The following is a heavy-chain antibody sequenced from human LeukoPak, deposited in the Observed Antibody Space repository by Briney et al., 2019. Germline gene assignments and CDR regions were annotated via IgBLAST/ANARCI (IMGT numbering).Heavy chain of an antibody. D-gene: IGHD3-10*01. CDR3: ARGSYYGSGHFDY. CDR1: GFTFGIYA. V-gene: IGHV3-48*04. J-gene: IGHJ4*02. CDR2: IGPSGSNI. Sequence: GGSLRLSCAASGFTFGIYAMNWVRQAPGKGLEWVSYIGPSGSNIYYADSVKGRFTISRDNAKNSLYLQMNSLRAEDTALYHCARGSYYGSGHFDYWGQGTLVTVSS.